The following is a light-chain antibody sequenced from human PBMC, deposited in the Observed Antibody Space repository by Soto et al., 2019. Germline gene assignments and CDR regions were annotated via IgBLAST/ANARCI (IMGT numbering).Light chain of an antibody. CDR1: QSISSW. CDR3: QHYNSYSEA. V-gene: IGKV1-5*03. CDR2: KAS. J-gene: IGKJ1*01. Sequence: DIQMTQSPSALSASVGNRVTITCLASQSISSWLAWYQQKPGKAPKLLIYKASTLKSGVPSRFSGSGSGTEITLTISSLQPDDFATYYCQHYNSYSEACGQGTKVDI.